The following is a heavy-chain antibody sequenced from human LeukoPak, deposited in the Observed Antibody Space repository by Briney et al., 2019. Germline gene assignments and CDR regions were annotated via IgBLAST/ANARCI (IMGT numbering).Heavy chain of an antibody. CDR3: ARDQGVVVHGKYHYYGMDV. Sequence: PGGSLRLSCAASGFTFSSYGIHWVRRAPGKGLEWVAAIAYDGSNKYYADSVKGRFTISRDNSKKALYLQINSLRAEDTAVYYCARDQGVVVHGKYHYYGMDVWGQGTTVTVSS. J-gene: IGHJ6*02. CDR1: GFTFSSYG. CDR2: IAYDGSNK. V-gene: IGHV3-30*03. D-gene: IGHD3-22*01.